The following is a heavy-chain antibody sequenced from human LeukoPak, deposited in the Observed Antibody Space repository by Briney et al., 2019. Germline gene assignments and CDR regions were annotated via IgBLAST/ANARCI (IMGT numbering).Heavy chain of an antibody. D-gene: IGHD5-18*01. V-gene: IGHV4-59*01. CDR2: IYYSGST. CDR3: ARGDTADLFDY. J-gene: IGHJ4*02. Sequence: PSETLSLTCAVYGGSFSGYYWSWIRQPPGKGLEWIGYIYYSGSTNYNPSLKSRVTISVDTSKNQFSLKLSSVTAADTAVYYCARGDTADLFDYWGQGTLVTVSS. CDR1: GGSFSGYY.